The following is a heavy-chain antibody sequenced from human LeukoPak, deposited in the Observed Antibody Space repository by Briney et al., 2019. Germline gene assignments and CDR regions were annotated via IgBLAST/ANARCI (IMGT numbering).Heavy chain of an antibody. Sequence: GASVKVSCKTSGYTFTDHDINWVRQATGQGLEWMGWINPNTDNTGYARKFQGRVTMTRDTSISTAYMELKSLTSEDTAVYYCARGRVTMIRGFDPWGQGTLVTVSS. V-gene: IGHV1-8*01. D-gene: IGHD3-10*01. CDR3: ARGRVTMIRGFDP. CDR2: INPNTDNT. CDR1: GYTFTDHD. J-gene: IGHJ5*02.